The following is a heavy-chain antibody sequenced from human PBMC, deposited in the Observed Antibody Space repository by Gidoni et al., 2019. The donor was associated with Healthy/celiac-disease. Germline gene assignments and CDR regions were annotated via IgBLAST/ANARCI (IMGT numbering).Heavy chain of an antibody. V-gene: IGHV3-21*01. J-gene: IGHJ4*02. CDR3: ARASDGLGFGELFSLYVPSENDY. CDR2: ISSSSSYI. CDR1: GFTFSSYS. D-gene: IGHD3-10*01. Sequence: EVQLVESGGGLVKPGGSLRLSCAASGFTFSSYSMNWVRQAPGKGLEWVSSISSSSSYIYYADAVKGRFTISRDNAKNSLYLQMNSLRAEDTAVYYCARASDGLGFGELFSLYVPSENDYWGQGTLVTVSS.